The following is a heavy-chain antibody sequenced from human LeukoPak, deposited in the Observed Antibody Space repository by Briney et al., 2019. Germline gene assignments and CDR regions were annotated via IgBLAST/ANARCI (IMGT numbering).Heavy chain of an antibody. Sequence: SETLSLTCTVSGGSISSSSYYWGWIRQPPGKGLEWIGSIYHSGSTYYNPSLKSRVTISVDTSKNQFSLKLSSVTAADTAVYYCARIQLWSYYYYYYMDVWGKGTTVTVSS. J-gene: IGHJ6*03. CDR2: IYHSGST. CDR3: ARIQLWSYYYYYYMDV. V-gene: IGHV4-39*07. CDR1: GGSISSSSYY. D-gene: IGHD5-18*01.